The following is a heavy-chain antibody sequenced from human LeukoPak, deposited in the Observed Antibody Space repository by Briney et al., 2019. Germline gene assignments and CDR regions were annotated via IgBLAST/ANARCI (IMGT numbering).Heavy chain of an antibody. CDR2: IKQDGTEK. D-gene: IGHD6-19*01. V-gene: IGHV3-7*01. CDR3: ARDRWLSY. J-gene: IGHJ4*02. Sequence: PGRSLRLLRAASRFIYRRYWMSWVRQAPAKGLEWVANIKQDGTEKYYVDSVKGRFTISRDNAKDSLYLQMNSLRAEDTAVYYCARDRWLSYWGQGILVTVSS. CDR1: RFIYRRYW.